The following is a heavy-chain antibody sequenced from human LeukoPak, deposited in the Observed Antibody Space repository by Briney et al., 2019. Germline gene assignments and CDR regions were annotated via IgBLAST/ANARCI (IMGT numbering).Heavy chain of an antibody. D-gene: IGHD3-3*01. V-gene: IGHV1-2*02. CDR1: GYTFTGYY. CDR2: INPNSGDT. CDR3: SRDFGETTGYYMDV. J-gene: IGHJ6*03. Sequence: ASVRVSCKASGYTFTGYYMDWGRQAPGQGLEWMGWINPNSGDTNYAQKFQGRVTMTRDTSIGTAYMELSSLRSEHTAVYYCSRDFGETTGYYMDVWGKGTTVTVSS.